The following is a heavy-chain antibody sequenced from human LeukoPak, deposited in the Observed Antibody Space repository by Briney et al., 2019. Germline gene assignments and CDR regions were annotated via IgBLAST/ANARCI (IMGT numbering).Heavy chain of an antibody. CDR2: ISSSGSTI. D-gene: IGHD6-19*01. CDR1: GFIFSNYE. V-gene: IGHV3-48*03. Sequence: GGSLRLSCVASGFIFSNYEMNWVRQAPGKGLKWLSYISSSGSTIYYADCVKGRFTISRDKAKKSLYLQMNSLRAEDTAVYFCARSDEITVADSYYYYAMDVWGKGTTVTVSS. J-gene: IGHJ6*04. CDR3: ARSDEITVADSYYYYAMDV.